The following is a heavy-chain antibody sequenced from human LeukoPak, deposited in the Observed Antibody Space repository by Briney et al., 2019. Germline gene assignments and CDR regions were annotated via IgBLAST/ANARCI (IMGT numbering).Heavy chain of an antibody. J-gene: IGHJ4*02. CDR3: ARQWDDYYDSSGYYY. D-gene: IGHD3-22*01. CDR1: GYSFTSYW. Sequence: GESLKISCKGSGYSFTSYWIGWVRQMPGKGLEWMGIIYPGDSDTRYSPSFQGQVTISADKSISTAYLQWSSLKASDTAMYYCARQWDDYYDSSGYYYWGQGTLVTVSS. CDR2: IYPGDSDT. V-gene: IGHV5-51*01.